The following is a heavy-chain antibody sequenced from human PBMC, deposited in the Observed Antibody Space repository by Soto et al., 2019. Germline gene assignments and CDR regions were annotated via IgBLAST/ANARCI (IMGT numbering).Heavy chain of an antibody. Sequence: EAQLVESGGGLVKPGGSLRLSCAASGFTFNIYTMNWVRQAPGKGLEWVSSISSGSTYISYADSVKGRFIISRDNAKNSRYLQMISLGVEDTAVYYGARDRTNGLYSNEAFDIWGQGTMVTVSS. CDR1: GFTFNIYT. J-gene: IGHJ3*02. V-gene: IGHV3-21*06. D-gene: IGHD4-4*01. CDR2: ISSGSTYI. CDR3: ARDRTNGLYSNEAFDI.